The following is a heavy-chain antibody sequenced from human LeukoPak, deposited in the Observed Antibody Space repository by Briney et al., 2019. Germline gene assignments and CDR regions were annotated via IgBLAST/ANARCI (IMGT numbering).Heavy chain of an antibody. CDR2: FDPEDGET. Sequence: ASVKVSCKVSGYTLTELSMHWVRQAPGKGLEWMGGFDPEDGETIHAQKFQGRVTMTEDTSTDTAYMELSSLRSEDTAVYYCATQYSGYDYSSPEFFDYWGQGTLVTVSS. CDR3: ATQYSGYDYSSPEFFDY. V-gene: IGHV1-24*01. D-gene: IGHD5-12*01. CDR1: GYTLTELS. J-gene: IGHJ4*02.